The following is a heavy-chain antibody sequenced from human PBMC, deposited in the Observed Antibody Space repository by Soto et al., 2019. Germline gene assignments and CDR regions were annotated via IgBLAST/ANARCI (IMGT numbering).Heavy chain of an antibody. J-gene: IGHJ4*02. Sequence: PSETLSLTCTVSGGSISSYYWSWIRQPPGKGLEWIGYIYYSGSTNYNPSLKSRVTISVDTSKNQFSLKLSSVTAADTAVYYCARALISLSLLPNDLDYFDYWGQGTLVTVSS. D-gene: IGHD1-1*01. CDR3: ARALISLSLLPNDLDYFDY. CDR2: IYYSGST. V-gene: IGHV4-59*01. CDR1: GGSISSYY.